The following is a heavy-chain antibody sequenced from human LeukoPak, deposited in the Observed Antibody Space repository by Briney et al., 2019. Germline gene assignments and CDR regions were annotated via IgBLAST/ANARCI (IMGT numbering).Heavy chain of an antibody. V-gene: IGHV1-18*01. CDR3: ARDQWLGDAFDI. J-gene: IGHJ3*02. Sequence: ASVKVSCKASGYTFTSYGISWVRQAPGQGLEWMGWISAYNGNANYAQKLQGRVTMTTDTSTSTAYMELRSLRSDDTAVYYCARDQWLGDAFDIWGQGTMVTVSS. D-gene: IGHD6-19*01. CDR1: GYTFTSYG. CDR2: ISAYNGNA.